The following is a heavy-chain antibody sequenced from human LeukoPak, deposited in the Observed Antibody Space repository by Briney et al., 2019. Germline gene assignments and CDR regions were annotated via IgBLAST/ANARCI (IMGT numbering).Heavy chain of an antibody. CDR1: GYTFTSYG. CDR3: ARGMRYSSSWYEYWFDP. V-gene: IGHV1-18*01. J-gene: IGHJ5*02. D-gene: IGHD6-13*01. CDR2: ISAYNGNT. Sequence: ASVKVSCKASGYTFTSYGISWVRQAPGQGLEWMGWISAYNGNTNYAQRLQGRVTMTTDTSTSTAYMELRSLRSDDTAVYYCARGMRYSSSWYEYWFDPWGQGTLVTVSS.